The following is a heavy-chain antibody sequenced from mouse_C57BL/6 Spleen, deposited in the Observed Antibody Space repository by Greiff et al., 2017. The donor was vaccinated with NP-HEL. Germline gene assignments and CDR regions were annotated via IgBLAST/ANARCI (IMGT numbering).Heavy chain of an antibody. CDR2: IDPSDSET. J-gene: IGHJ2*01. CDR1: GYTFTSYW. D-gene: IGHD2-1*01. V-gene: IGHV1-52*01. CDR3: ASYGNFLDY. Sequence: VQLQQPGAQLVRPGSSVKLSCKASGYTFTSYWMHWVKQRPIQGLEWIGNIDPSDSETHYNQKFKDKATLTVDKSSSTAYMQLSSLTSEDSAVYYCASYGNFLDYWGQGTTLTVSS.